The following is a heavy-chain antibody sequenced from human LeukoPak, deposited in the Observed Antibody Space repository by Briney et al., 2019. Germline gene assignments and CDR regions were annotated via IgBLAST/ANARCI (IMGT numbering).Heavy chain of an antibody. CDR2: ISTSGRTI. Sequence: GGSLRLSCAASGFTFSSYEMNWVRQAPGEGLEWVSYISTSGRTIYYAVSVKGRFTISRDNAKNSLYLQMHSLRAEDTAVYYCAEFDSSGYYYDYWGQGTLVTVSS. D-gene: IGHD3-22*01. CDR3: AEFDSSGYYYDY. J-gene: IGHJ4*02. V-gene: IGHV3-48*03. CDR1: GFTFSSYE.